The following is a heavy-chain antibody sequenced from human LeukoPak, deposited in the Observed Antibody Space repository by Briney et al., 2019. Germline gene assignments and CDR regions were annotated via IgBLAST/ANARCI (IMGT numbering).Heavy chain of an antibody. CDR3: ARVRRTYYYYMDV. CDR1: GYSISSGYY. V-gene: IGHV4-38-2*02. J-gene: IGHJ6*03. Sequence: SETLSLTCTVSGYSISSGYYWGWIRQPPGKGLEWIGSIYHSGSTYYNPSLKSRVTISLDTSKNQFSLKLSSVTAADTAVYYCARVRRTYYYYMDVWGKGTTVTVSS. CDR2: IYHSGST.